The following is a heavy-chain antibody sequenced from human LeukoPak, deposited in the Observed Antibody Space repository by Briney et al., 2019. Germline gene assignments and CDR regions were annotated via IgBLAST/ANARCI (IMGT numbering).Heavy chain of an antibody. Sequence: GPSVNVSCTPSGYTFTAYYMHWVRQAPGQGLEWMGWINPNSSTTMFTQKFQGRVTMTRDTSISAAYMELSGLTSDDTAFHYCARGCSRYFDLRDYWGQGTLVTVSS. CDR1: GYTFTAYY. CDR2: INPNSSTT. J-gene: IGHJ4*02. D-gene: IGHD3-9*01. V-gene: IGHV1-2*02. CDR3: ARGCSRYFDLRDY.